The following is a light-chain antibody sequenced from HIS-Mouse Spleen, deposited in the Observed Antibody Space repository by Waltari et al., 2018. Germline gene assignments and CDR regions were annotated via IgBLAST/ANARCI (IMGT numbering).Light chain of an antibody. Sequence: SYELTQPPSVSVSPGQTASITCSGDKLGDKYACWYQQKPGQSPVLVIYQDSKRPSGFPERFSGSNSGNTATLTISGTQAMDEADYYCQAWDSSTANYVFGTGTKVTVL. CDR1: KLGDKY. CDR3: QAWDSSTANYV. CDR2: QDS. V-gene: IGLV3-1*01. J-gene: IGLJ1*01.